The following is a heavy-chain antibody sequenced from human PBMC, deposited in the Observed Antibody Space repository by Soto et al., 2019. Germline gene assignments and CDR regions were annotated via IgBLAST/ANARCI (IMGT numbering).Heavy chain of an antibody. CDR2: ISYDGSNK. J-gene: IGHJ4*02. CDR3: AKRHDSSGYPIGHPFDY. D-gene: IGHD3-22*01. V-gene: IGHV3-30*18. Sequence: QVQLVESGGGVVQPGRSLRLSCAASGFTFSSYGMHWVRQAPGKGLEWVAVISYDGSNKYYADSVKGRFTISRDNSKNTLYLQMNSLRAEDTAVYYCAKRHDSSGYPIGHPFDYWGQGTLVTVSS. CDR1: GFTFSSYG.